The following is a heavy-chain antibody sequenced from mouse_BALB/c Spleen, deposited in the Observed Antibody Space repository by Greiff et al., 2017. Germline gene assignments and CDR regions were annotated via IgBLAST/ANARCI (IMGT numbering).Heavy chain of an antibody. V-gene: IGHV1-55*01. CDR3: ARTIYYGKGDAMDY. CDR1: GYNFTSYW. Sequence: VQLQQPGAELVKPGTSVKLSCKASGYNFTSYWINWVKLRHGQGLEWIGDIYPGSGSTNYNEQFKSKATLTVDTSSSTAYMPLSSLASEDSALYYLARTIYYGKGDAMDYWGQGTSVTVSS. J-gene: IGHJ4*01. CDR2: IYPGSGST. D-gene: IGHD2-1*01.